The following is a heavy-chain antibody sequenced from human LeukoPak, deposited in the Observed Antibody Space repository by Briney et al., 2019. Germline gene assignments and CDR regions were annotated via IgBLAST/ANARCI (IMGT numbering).Heavy chain of an antibody. CDR3: ARALTVVPAAAMVYYYYYMDV. D-gene: IGHD2-2*01. V-gene: IGHV3-7*01. CDR2: IKQDGSEK. J-gene: IGHJ6*03. Sequence: GGSLRLSCAASGFTFSSYWMSWVRQAPGKGLEWVANIKQDGSEKYYVDSVKGRFTTSRDNAKNSLYLQMNSLRAEDTAVYYCARALTVVPAAAMVYYYYYMDVWGKGTTVTVSS. CDR1: GFTFSSYW.